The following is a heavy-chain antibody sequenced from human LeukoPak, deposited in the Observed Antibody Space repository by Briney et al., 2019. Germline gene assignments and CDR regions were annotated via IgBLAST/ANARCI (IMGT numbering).Heavy chain of an antibody. V-gene: IGHV3-74*01. CDR3: ARAAHLYYCDSSGYYPDY. CDR2: INSDGSST. J-gene: IGHJ4*02. D-gene: IGHD3-22*01. CDR1: GFTFSSYW. Sequence: GGSLRLSCAASGFTFSSYWMHWVRQAPGKGLVWVSRINSDGSSTSYADSVKGRFTISRDNAKNTLYLQMNSLRAEDTAVYYCARAAHLYYCDSSGYYPDYWGQGTLVTVSS.